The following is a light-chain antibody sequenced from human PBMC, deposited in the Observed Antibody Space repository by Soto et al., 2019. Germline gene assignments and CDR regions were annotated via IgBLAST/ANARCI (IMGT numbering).Light chain of an antibody. CDR2: DAS. CDR3: QQYNSYSRT. V-gene: IGKV1-5*01. J-gene: IGKJ1*01. CDR1: QSISSW. Sequence: DIQITQSPSTLSASVGDRVTITGRASQSISSWLAWYQQRPGKAPKLLIYDASSLESGVPSRFSGSGSGTEFTLTLSSLQPDDFSTYYCQQYNSYSRTFGQGTKVDIK.